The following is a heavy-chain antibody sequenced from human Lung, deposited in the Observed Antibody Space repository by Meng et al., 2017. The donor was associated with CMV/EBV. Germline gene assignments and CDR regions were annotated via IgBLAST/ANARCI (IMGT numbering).Heavy chain of an antibody. CDR1: GFTFSSYA. J-gene: IGHJ6*02. V-gene: IGHV3-30-3*01. Sequence: SCAASGFTFSSYAMHWVRHAPGKGLEWVAVISYDGSNKYYADSVKGRFTISRDNSKNTLYLQMNSLRAEDTAVYYCARAQERYRVTMIVVVITEYYYGMDVWGQGTTVTVSS. D-gene: IGHD3-22*01. CDR3: ARAQERYRVTMIVVVITEYYYGMDV. CDR2: ISYDGSNK.